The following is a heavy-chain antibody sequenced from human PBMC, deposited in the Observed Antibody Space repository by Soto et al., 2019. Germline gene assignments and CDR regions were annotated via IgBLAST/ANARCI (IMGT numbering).Heavy chain of an antibody. D-gene: IGHD3-10*01. CDR1: GDTFSFYT. V-gene: IGHV1-69*02. Sequence: QVQLVQSGAEVKKPGSSVKVSCKASGDTFSFYTINWVRQAPGLGLEWLGRINPILSMSNYAQYFQGRVTFTXDXTTSTAYMELSSLRSEDTAMYYCATNYGSGYRAFDFWGQGALVTVSS. J-gene: IGHJ4*02. CDR3: ATNYGSGYRAFDF. CDR2: INPILSMS.